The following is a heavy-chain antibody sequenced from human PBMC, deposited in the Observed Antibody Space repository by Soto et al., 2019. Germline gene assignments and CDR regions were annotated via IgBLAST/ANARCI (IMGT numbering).Heavy chain of an antibody. D-gene: IGHD3-3*01. Sequence: QVQLVQSGAEVKKPGASVKVSCKASGYTFTGYYMHWVRQAPGQGLEWMGWINPNSGGTNYAQKFQGWVTMTRDTSISTAYMELSRLRSDDTAVYYCARSNDFWSGYYTKRSEGYDYWGQGTLVTVSS. V-gene: IGHV1-2*04. CDR2: INPNSGGT. CDR3: ARSNDFWSGYYTKRSEGYDY. CDR1: GYTFTGYY. J-gene: IGHJ4*02.